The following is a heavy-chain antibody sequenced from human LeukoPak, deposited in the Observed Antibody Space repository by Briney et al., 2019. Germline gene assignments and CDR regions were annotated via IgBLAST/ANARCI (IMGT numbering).Heavy chain of an antibody. V-gene: IGHV1-18*01. D-gene: IGHD3-22*01. CDR1: GYTFTSYG. CDR3: AREVPYDSSVYYQPFDY. J-gene: IGHJ4*02. CDR2: ISAYNGNT. Sequence: ASVKVSCKASGYTFTSYGISWVRQAPGQGLEWMGWISAYNGNTNYAQKLQGRVTMTTDTSTSTAYMELRSLRSDDTAVYYCAREVPYDSSVYYQPFDYWGQETLVTVSS.